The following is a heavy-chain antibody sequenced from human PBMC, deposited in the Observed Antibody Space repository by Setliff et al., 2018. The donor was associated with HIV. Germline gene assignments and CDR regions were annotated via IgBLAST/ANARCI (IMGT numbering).Heavy chain of an antibody. V-gene: IGHV1-24*01. CDR3: VNRAWLES. J-gene: IGHJ4*02. Sequence: ASVKVSCEVSGYTLTELSMHWVRQAPGKGLEWMGGFDPEDGETIYAQKFQGRVTMTEDTSTDTAYMELNNLTTEDTAVYYCVNRAWLESWGQGTLVTVSS. CDR1: GYTLTELS. CDR2: FDPEDGET.